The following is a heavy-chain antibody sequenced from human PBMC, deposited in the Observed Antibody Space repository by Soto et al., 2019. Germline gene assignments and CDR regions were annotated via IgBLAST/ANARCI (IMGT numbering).Heavy chain of an antibody. V-gene: IGHV4-30-4*01. CDR2: IYYTGST. J-gene: IGHJ6*02. CDR1: GGAITSGSFY. Sequence: SETQSLTCTVSGGAITSGSFYWSWIRQPPGRGLEWIGYIYYTGSTYYNPSLKSRVTISIDTSQNQFALNLTSVTAADTAVYFCSIVSRRDYYYGMDVWGLGTTGT. CDR3: SIVSRRDYYYGMDV.